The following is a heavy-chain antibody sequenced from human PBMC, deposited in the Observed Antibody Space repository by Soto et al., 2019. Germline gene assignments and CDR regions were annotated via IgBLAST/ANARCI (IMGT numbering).Heavy chain of an antibody. Sequence: ASVKVSCKASGYTFTTYAIHWVRQAPGQSLEWMGWINTDNGNTYYSQKMQARVTITRDTSASTAYMELSRLRSEDTAVYYCARSRVRGGYYSDYWGQGALVTVSS. CDR1: GYTFTTYA. J-gene: IGHJ4*02. V-gene: IGHV1-3*04. CDR3: ARSRVRGGYYSDY. D-gene: IGHD3-16*01. CDR2: INTDNGNT.